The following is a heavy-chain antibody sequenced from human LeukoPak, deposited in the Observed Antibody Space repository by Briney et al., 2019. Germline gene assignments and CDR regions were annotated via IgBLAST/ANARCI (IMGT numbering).Heavy chain of an antibody. CDR1: GLTFRSYG. CDR2: ISGSGGST. D-gene: IGHD1-26*01. J-gene: IGHJ4*02. V-gene: IGHV3-23*01. Sequence: GGSLRLSCAASGLTFRSYGMSWVRQAPRKGLEWVSSISGSGGSTYYADSVKGRFTISRDNSQNTLYLQMNSLRAEDTAVYYCAKVWTVGATPEYWGQGTLVTVSS. CDR3: AKVWTVGATPEY.